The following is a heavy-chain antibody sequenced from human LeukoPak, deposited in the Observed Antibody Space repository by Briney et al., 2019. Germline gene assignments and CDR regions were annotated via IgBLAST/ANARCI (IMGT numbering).Heavy chain of an antibody. CDR3: AKDPAAAGTGGNWFDP. V-gene: IGHV3-30*02. Sequence: PGGSLRLSCAASGLTFSSYGMHWVRQAPGKGLEWVAFIRYDGSNKYYADSVKGRFTISRDNSKNTLYLQMNSLRAEDTAVYYCAKDPAAAGTGGNWFDPWGQGTLVTVSS. CDR2: IRYDGSNK. CDR1: GLTFSSYG. D-gene: IGHD6-13*01. J-gene: IGHJ5*02.